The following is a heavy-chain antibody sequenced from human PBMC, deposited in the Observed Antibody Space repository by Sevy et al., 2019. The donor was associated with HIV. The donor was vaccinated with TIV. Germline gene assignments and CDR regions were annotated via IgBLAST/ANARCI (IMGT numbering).Heavy chain of an antibody. Sequence: ASVKVSCKASGYTFTNNYMHWVRRAPGLGLEWMGLINPSDGTTRFAQRLQGRLTMTTDTATSTVFMELSSLRSDDTAVYYCARGTLSYYSGAGASGHPDFAWWGQGTLVTVSS. CDR2: INPSDGTT. CDR1: GYTFTNNY. J-gene: IGHJ4*02. CDR3: ARGTLSYYSGAGASGHPDFAW. V-gene: IGHV1-46*01. D-gene: IGHD2-21*01.